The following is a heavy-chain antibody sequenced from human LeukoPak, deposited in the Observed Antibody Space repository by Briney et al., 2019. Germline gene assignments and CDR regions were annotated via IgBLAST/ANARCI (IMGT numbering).Heavy chain of an antibody. CDR2: INPNSGGT. CDR1: GYTFTGYY. D-gene: IGHD1-26*01. CDR3: ARVSHEEWEPLGYYYGMDV. Sequence: ASVKVSCKASGYTFTGYYMHWVRQAPGQGLEWMGWINPNSGGTNYAQKFQGRVTMTRDTTISTAYMELSRLRSDDTAVYHCARVSHEEWEPLGYYYGMDVWGQGTTVTVSS. J-gene: IGHJ6*02. V-gene: IGHV1-2*02.